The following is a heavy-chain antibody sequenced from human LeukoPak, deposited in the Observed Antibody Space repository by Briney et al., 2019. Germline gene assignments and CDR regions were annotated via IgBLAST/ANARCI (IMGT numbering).Heavy chain of an antibody. CDR1: GYTFTGYY. D-gene: IGHD3-10*01. CDR2: INPNSGGT. J-gene: IGHJ3*02. Sequence: ASVKGSCKASGYTFTGYYMHWVRQAPGQGLEWMGWINPNSGGTNYAQKFKGWVTMTRDTSISTAYMELSRLRSDDTAVYYCARDYYGAGTRGAFDIWGQGTMVTVSS. V-gene: IGHV1-2*04. CDR3: ARDYYGAGTRGAFDI.